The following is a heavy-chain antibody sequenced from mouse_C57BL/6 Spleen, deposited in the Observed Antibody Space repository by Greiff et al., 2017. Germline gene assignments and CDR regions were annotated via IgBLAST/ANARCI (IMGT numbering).Heavy chain of an antibody. D-gene: IGHD2-14*01. CDR2: ILPGSGST. V-gene: IGHV1-9*01. CDR1: GHTFTGYW. J-gene: IGHJ4*01. CDR3: ARDGTRYAMDY. Sequence: QVQLQQSGAELMQPGASVKLSCKATGHTFTGYWIEWVKQRPGHGLEWIGEILPGSGSTNYNEKFKGKATFTADTSSNTAYMQLSSLTTEDTAIYYWARDGTRYAMDYWGQGTSVTVSS.